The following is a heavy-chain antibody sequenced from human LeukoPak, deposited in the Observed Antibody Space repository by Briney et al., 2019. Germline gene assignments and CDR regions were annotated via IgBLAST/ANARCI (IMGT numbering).Heavy chain of an antibody. CDR2: IIPIFGTA. D-gene: IGHD4-17*01. CDR3: ARQGEGDYVFGANYYYYGMDA. CDR1: GGTFSSYA. J-gene: IGHJ6*02. Sequence: RASVKVSCKASGGTFSSYAISWVRQAPGQGLEWMGGIIPIFGTANYAQKFQGRVTITADESTSTAYMELSSLRSEDTAVYYCARQGEGDYVFGANYYYYGMDAWGQGTTVTVSS. V-gene: IGHV1-69*13.